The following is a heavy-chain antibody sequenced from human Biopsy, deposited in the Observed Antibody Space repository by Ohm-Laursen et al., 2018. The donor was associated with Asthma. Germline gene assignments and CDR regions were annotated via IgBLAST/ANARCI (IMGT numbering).Heavy chain of an antibody. J-gene: IGHJ5*02. CDR3: ARGQKSAGDRWFDP. CDR1: GYPFIGYH. Sequence: ASVKVSCKASGYPFIGYHIHWLRQAPGQGLEWMGRINPNSGATNYAQKFQGRVTMTRDTSISTAYMEVSRLRSDDTAVYYCARGQKSAGDRWFDPWGQGTLVTVSS. CDR2: INPNSGAT. V-gene: IGHV1-2*06. D-gene: IGHD6-13*01.